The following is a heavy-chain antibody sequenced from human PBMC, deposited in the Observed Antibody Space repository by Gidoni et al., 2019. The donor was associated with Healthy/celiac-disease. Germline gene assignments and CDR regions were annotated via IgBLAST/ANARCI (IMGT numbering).Heavy chain of an antibody. CDR1: GGSISRSSYY. CDR2: IYYSGST. Sequence: QLQLQESGPGLVKPSATLSLTCTVPGGSISRSSYYWGWIRQPHGKGLEWIGSIYYSGSTYYNPSLKSRVTISVDTSKNQFSLRLSSVTAADTAVYYCTRSYGDYAWGPGGYWGQGTLVTVSS. V-gene: IGHV4-39*07. D-gene: IGHD4-17*01. CDR3: TRSYGDYAWGPGGY. J-gene: IGHJ4*02.